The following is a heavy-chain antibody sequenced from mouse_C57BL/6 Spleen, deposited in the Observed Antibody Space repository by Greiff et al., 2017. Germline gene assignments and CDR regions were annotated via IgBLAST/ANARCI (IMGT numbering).Heavy chain of an antibody. CDR2: IYPGDGDT. V-gene: IGHV1-82*01. Sequence: VQLQQSGPELVKPGASVKISCTASGYTFSSSWMNWVKQRPGKGLEWIGRIYPGDGDTNYNGKFKGKATLTADKSSSTAYMQLSSLTSEDSAVYFCARAFDYEDDNAMDYWGQGTSVTVSS. J-gene: IGHJ4*01. D-gene: IGHD2-4*01. CDR1: GYTFSSSW. CDR3: ARAFDYEDDNAMDY.